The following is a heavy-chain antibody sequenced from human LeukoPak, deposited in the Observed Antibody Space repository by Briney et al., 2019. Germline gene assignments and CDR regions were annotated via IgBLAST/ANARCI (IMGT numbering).Heavy chain of an antibody. V-gene: IGHV1-3*01. CDR1: GYTFTSYA. J-gene: IGHJ4*02. CDR2: INAGNGNT. CDR3: GRSDYGDYGITY. Sequence: ASVKVSCKASGYTFTSYAMYWVRQAPGQRLEWMGWINAGNGNTKYSQKFQGRVTITRYTSASTVYMELTSLRSEDTAVYYCGRSDYGDYGITYWGQGTLVTVSS. D-gene: IGHD4-17*01.